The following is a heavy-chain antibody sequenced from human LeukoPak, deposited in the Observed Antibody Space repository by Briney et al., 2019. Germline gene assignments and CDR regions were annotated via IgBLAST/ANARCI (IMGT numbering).Heavy chain of an antibody. CDR1: GFTFSSYE. D-gene: IGHD3-3*01. V-gene: IGHV3-48*03. J-gene: IGHJ1*01. Sequence: GGSLRLSCAASGFTFSSYEMNWVPEAPGKGLEWGSYISSSGSTIYYTDSVKGRFTISRDNAKNSLYLQMNSLRAEDTAVYYCARVSSGYYTRPLEHWGQGTLVTVSS. CDR2: ISSSGSTI. CDR3: ARVSSGYYTRPLEH.